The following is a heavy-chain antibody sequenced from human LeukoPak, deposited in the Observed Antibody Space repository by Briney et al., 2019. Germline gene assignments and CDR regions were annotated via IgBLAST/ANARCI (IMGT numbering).Heavy chain of an antibody. CDR2: ISGSGGRT. CDR1: GFTFSSYA. D-gene: IGHD1-14*01. J-gene: IGHJ4*02. Sequence: PGGSLRLSCAASGFTFSSYAMSWVRQAPGKGREWVSAISGSGGRTYSADSVKGRFTISRDNSKNTLYLQMNRLRAEDTAVHYCAKGDEKAGTATIGGYWGQGTLVTVSS. CDR3: AKGDEKAGTATIGGY. V-gene: IGHV3-23*01.